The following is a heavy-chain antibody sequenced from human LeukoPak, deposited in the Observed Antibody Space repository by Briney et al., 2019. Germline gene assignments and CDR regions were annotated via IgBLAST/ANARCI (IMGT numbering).Heavy chain of an antibody. D-gene: IGHD3-16*01. J-gene: IGHJ6*02. CDR3: ARVKRYAYGMDV. CDR2: IYSGGST. Sequence: RTGGSLRLSCAASGFTVSSNYMSWVRQAPGKGLEWVSVIYSGGSTYYADSVKGRFTISRDNSKNTLYLQMNSLRAEDTAVYYCARVKRYAYGMDVWGQGTTVTVSS. V-gene: IGHV3-53*01. CDR1: GFTVSSNY.